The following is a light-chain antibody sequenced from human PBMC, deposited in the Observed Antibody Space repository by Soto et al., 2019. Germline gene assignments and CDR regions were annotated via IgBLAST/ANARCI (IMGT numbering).Light chain of an antibody. CDR1: QSVSNNY. J-gene: IGKJ1*01. V-gene: IGKV3-20*01. CDR2: GAS. Sequence: EIVLSQSPGTLSLSTGERATLSCRASQSVSNNYLAWYQQKPGLAPRLLIYGASNRATGIPDRFSGSGSGTDFSLTISRLEPEDFAVYYCQQYGSSGTFGQGTKVDI. CDR3: QQYGSSGT.